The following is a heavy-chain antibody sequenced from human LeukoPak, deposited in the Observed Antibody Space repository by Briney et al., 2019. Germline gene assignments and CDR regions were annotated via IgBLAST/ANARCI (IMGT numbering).Heavy chain of an antibody. V-gene: IGHV1-46*01. D-gene: IGHD2-2*01. J-gene: IGHJ5*02. CDR2: INPSGGST. Sequence: EASAKLSCTASGSTFTSNFIHWVRQAPGQGLEWMGIINPSGGSTSCAQKFQGRVTMTSDTSTSTVYMELSSLRSEDTAVYYCASDSSKSSLADPWGQGTLVTVSS. CDR3: ASDSSKSSLADP. CDR1: GSTFTSNF.